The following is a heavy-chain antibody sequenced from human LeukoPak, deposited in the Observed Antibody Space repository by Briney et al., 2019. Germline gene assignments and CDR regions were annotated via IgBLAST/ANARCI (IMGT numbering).Heavy chain of an antibody. J-gene: IGHJ5*02. Sequence: GRSLRLSCAASGFTFSSYGMHWVRQAPGKGLEWVAVIWYDGSNKYYADSVKGRFTISRDNSKNTLYLQMNSLRAEDTAVYYCARDRGDILTGYYSRGWFDPWGQGTLVTVSS. CDR1: GFTFSSYG. V-gene: IGHV3-33*01. CDR3: ARDRGDILTGYYSRGWFDP. D-gene: IGHD3-9*01. CDR2: IWYDGSNK.